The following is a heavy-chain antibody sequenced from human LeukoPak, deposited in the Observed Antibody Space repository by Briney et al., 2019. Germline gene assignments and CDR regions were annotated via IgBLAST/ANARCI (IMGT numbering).Heavy chain of an antibody. CDR1: GFTFSSYG. V-gene: IGHV3-30*18. Sequence: GGSLRLSCAASGFTFSSYGMPWVRQAPGKGLEWVAVISYDGSNKYYADSVKGRFTISRDNSKNTLYLQMNSLRAEDTAVYYCAKDRGYSYGIDYWGQGTLVTVSS. D-gene: IGHD5-18*01. J-gene: IGHJ4*02. CDR3: AKDRGYSYGIDY. CDR2: ISYDGSNK.